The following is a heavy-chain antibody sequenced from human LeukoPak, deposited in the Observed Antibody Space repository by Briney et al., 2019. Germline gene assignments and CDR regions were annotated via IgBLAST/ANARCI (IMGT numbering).Heavy chain of an antibody. D-gene: IGHD3-22*01. V-gene: IGHV3-23*01. CDR3: AKDRDYYDSSGYYQGLPYYFDY. CDR2: ISGSGGST. Sequence: KAGGSLRLSCAASGFTFSSYGMSWVRQAPGKGLEWVSAISGSGGSTYYADSVKGRFTISRDNSKNTLYLQMNSLRAEDTAVYYCAKDRDYYDSSGYYQGLPYYFDYWGQGTLVTVSS. CDR1: GFTFSSYG. J-gene: IGHJ4*02.